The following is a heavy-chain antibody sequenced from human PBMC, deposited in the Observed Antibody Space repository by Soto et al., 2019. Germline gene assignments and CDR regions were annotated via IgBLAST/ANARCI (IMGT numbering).Heavy chain of an antibody. Sequence: QVQLVESGGGVVQPGRSLRLSCAASRFPFSTYGMHWVRQAPGKGLEWVAVISYDGSEKYYADSVKGRFTISRDNSKNTLYLQMDSLRTEDTAVYFCAKDWGYNYDTDAFDIWGQGTMVTVSS. D-gene: IGHD5-18*01. J-gene: IGHJ3*02. CDR1: RFPFSTYG. CDR2: ISYDGSEK. CDR3: AKDWGYNYDTDAFDI. V-gene: IGHV3-30*18.